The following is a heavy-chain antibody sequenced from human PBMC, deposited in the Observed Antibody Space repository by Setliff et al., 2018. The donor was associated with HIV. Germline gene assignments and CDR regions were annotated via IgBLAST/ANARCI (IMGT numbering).Heavy chain of an antibody. CDR2: IIPMLRAT. CDR1: GDTFNTYS. J-gene: IGHJ4*02. Sequence: GASVKVSCKTSGDTFNTYSISWVRQAPGQGLEWMGGIIPMLRATKYAQRFQGRVTITADESTSTAYMELSSLRSEHTAFYSCAGLYGDKGGGYWGQGTLVTVSS. V-gene: IGHV1-69*13. CDR3: AGLYGDKGGGY. D-gene: IGHD4-17*01.